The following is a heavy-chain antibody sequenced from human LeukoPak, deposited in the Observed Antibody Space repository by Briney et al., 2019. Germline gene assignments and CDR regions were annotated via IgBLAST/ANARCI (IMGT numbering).Heavy chain of an antibody. CDR2: ISAYNGNT. V-gene: IGHV1-18*01. CDR1: VYTFTSYG. D-gene: IGHD3-22*01. CDR3: ARATPYYYDSSGYYWFDP. Sequence: GASVKVSFKASVYTFTSYGISWVRQAPGQRLEWMGWISAYNGNTNYAQKLQGRVTMTTDTSTSTAYMELRRLRSDDTAVYYCARATPYYYDSSGYYWFDPWGQGTLVTVSS. J-gene: IGHJ5*02.